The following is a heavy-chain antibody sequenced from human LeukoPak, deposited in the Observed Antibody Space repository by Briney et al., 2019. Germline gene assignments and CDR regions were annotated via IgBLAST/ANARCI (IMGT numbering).Heavy chain of an antibody. CDR2: ISGSGGST. D-gene: IGHD2-2*01. CDR1: GFTFSSYA. CDR3: AKHRHAPGRYCSSTSCFPFDS. V-gene: IGHV3-23*01. J-gene: IGHJ5*01. Sequence: HPGGSLRLSCAASGFTFSSYAMSWVRQAPGKGLEWVSAISGSGGSTYYADSVKGRFTISRDNTKNTLYLQMNSLSAEDTAVYYCAKHRHAPGRYCSSTSCFPFDSWGQGTLVTVSS.